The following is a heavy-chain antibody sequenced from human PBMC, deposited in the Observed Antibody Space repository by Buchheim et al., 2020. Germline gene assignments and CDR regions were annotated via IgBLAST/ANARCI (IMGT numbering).Heavy chain of an antibody. CDR1: GDSINSRTYY. J-gene: IGHJ4*02. Sequence: QLQLQESGPGLVKPSQTLSLTCTVSGDSINSRTYYWGWVRQSPGKGLEWIGSIYYSGSTYYNPSLKSRVTMSVDTSRSQFSLKMRSVTAADTAIYYCARLWAGLRPPDYWGQG. D-gene: IGHD4-17*01. CDR2: IYYSGST. V-gene: IGHV4-39*07. CDR3: ARLWAGLRPPDY.